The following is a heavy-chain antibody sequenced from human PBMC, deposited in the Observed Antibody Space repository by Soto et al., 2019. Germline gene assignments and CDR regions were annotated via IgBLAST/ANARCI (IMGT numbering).Heavy chain of an antibody. CDR1: GFTFTSSA. CDR3: AADARDSGYYYYYYGMDV. CDR2: IVVGSGNT. V-gene: IGHV1-58*02. Sequence: SVKVSCKASGFTFTSSAMQWVRQARGQRLEWIGWIVVGSGNTNYAQKFQERVTITRDMSTSTAYMELSSLRSEDTAVYYCAADARDSGYYYYYYGMDVWGQGTTVTVSS. J-gene: IGHJ6*02. D-gene: IGHD3-22*01.